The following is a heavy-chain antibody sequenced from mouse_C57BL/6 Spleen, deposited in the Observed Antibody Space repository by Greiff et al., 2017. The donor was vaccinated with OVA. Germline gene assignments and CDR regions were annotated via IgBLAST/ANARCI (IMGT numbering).Heavy chain of an antibody. CDR3: ARGDDYEGESSFAY. Sequence: QVQLKQPGAELVKPGASVKLSCKASGYTFTSYWMHWVKQRPGQGLEWIGMIHPNSGSTNYNEKFKSKATLTVDKSSSTAYMQLSSLTSEDSAVYYCARGDDYEGESSFAYWGQGTLVTVSA. D-gene: IGHD2-4*01. CDR1: GYTFTSYW. CDR2: IHPNSGST. V-gene: IGHV1-64*01. J-gene: IGHJ3*01.